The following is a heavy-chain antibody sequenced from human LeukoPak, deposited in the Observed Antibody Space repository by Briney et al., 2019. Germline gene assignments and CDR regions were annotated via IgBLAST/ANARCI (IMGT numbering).Heavy chain of an antibody. D-gene: IGHD2/OR15-2a*01. CDR3: AKYKFGSDYFSN. V-gene: IGHV4-4*07. Sequence: SETLSLTCTVSGDSISVYYWSWIRQPAGKGLEWIGRIYTSGSTKYNPSFQGRVTMSLDTSKNQFSLRLSSVTAADTAIYYCAKYKFGSDYFSNWGQGTLVTVSS. J-gene: IGHJ4*02. CDR2: IYTSGST. CDR1: GDSISVYY.